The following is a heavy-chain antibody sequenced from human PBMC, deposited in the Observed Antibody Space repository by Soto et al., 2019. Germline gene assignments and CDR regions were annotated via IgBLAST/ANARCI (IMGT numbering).Heavy chain of an antibody. Sequence: SETLSLTCAVSGGSIISGGYSCICIRQPPGKGLEWIGYIYHSGSTYYNPSLKSRVTISVDRSKNQFSLKLSSVTAADTAVYYCGCGGYYYYGMDVWGQGTTVTVSS. CDR2: IYHSGST. J-gene: IGHJ6*02. V-gene: IGHV4-30-2*01. D-gene: IGHD2-15*01. CDR1: GGSIISGGYS. CDR3: GCGGYYYYGMDV.